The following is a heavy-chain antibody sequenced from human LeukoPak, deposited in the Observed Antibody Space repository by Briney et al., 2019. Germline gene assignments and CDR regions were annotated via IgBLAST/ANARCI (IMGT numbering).Heavy chain of an antibody. CDR3: AKDLRITMVRGVIITGLDFDY. D-gene: IGHD3-10*01. V-gene: IGHV3-23*01. J-gene: IGHJ4*02. CDR1: GFTFSSYA. CDR2: ISGSGGST. Sequence: GGCLRLSRAASGFTFSSYAMSWVRQAPGKGLEWVSAISGSGGSTYYADSVKGRFTISRDNSKNTLYLQMNSLRAEDTAVYYCAKDLRITMVRGVIITGLDFDYWGQGTLVTVSS.